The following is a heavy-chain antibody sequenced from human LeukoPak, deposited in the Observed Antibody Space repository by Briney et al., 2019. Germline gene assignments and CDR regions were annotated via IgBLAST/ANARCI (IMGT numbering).Heavy chain of an antibody. CDR2: INPSGGNT. CDR1: GYTFTSYY. V-gene: IGHV1-46*01. Sequence: VASVKVSCKASGYTFTSYYMHWVRQAPGQGLEWMGIINPSGGNTNYAQKFQGRVTMTTDTSTSTAHMELRSLRSDDTAVYYCARQGYSGHSQGAADYWGQGTLVTVSS. CDR3: ARQGYSGHSQGAADY. J-gene: IGHJ4*02. D-gene: IGHD4-23*01.